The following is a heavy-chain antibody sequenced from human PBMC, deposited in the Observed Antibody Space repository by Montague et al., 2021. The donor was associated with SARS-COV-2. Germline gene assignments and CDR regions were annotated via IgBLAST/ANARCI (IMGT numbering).Heavy chain of an antibody. D-gene: IGHD1-1*01. V-gene: IGHV6-1*01. Sequence: CAISGDSVSSNSATWNWVRQSPSRGLEWLGRTYYRSKWYNDYAVXVRGRVTINPDTSKNQFSPQLNSATPEDTAIYYCTSGREGNYNVMDVWGQGTTVTVSS. CDR3: TSGREGNYNVMDV. CDR2: TYYRSKWYN. CDR1: GDSVSSNSAT. J-gene: IGHJ6*02.